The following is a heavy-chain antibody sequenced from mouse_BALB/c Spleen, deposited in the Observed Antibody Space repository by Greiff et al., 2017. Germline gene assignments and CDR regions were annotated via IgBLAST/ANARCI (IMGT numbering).Heavy chain of an antibody. CDR3: ARGGITTGSYWYFDV. D-gene: IGHD1-2*01. J-gene: IGHJ1*01. CDR2: ISSGGST. V-gene: IGHV5-6-5*01. Sequence: EVQLVESGGGLVQPGGSRKLSCAASGFTFSSFGTHWVRQAPEKGLEWVASISSGGSTYYPDSVKGRFTISRDNARNILYLQMSSLRSEDTAMYYCARGGITTGSYWYFDVWGAGTTVTVSS. CDR1: GFTFSSFG.